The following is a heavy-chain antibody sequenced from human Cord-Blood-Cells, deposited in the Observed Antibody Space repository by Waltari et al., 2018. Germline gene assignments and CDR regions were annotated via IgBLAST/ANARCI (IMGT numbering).Heavy chain of an antibody. CDR2: IYHSGST. CDR3: ARDLFIYSSSWYDAFDI. CDR1: GYSISSGSY. J-gene: IGHJ3*02. D-gene: IGHD6-13*01. Sequence: QVQLQESGPGLVKPSETLSLPCTASGYSISSGSYWGWIRQPPGKGLEWIGSIYHSGSTYYNPAIKSRVTISVDTSKNQFSLKLSSVTAADTAVYYCARDLFIYSSSWYDAFDIWGQGTMVTVSS. V-gene: IGHV4-38-2*02.